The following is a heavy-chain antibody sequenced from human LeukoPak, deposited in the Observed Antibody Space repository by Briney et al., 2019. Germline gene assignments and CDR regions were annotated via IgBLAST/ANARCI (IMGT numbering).Heavy chain of an antibody. J-gene: IGHJ3*02. CDR2: INSDGSST. CDR1: GFTFSSYW. Sequence: GGSLRLSCAASGFTFSSYWMHWVRQAPGKGLVWVSRINSDGSSTSYADSVKGRFTISRDNAKNTLYLQMNSLRAEDTAVYYCARDQGDYVWGSYQPLDAFDIWGQGTMVTVSS. D-gene: IGHD3-16*02. V-gene: IGHV3-74*01. CDR3: ARDQGDYVWGSYQPLDAFDI.